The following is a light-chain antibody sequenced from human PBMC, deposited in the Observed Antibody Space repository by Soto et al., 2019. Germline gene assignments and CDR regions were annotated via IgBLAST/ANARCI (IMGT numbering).Light chain of an antibody. V-gene: IGLV1-51*01. CDR2: DNN. Sequence: QSVLTQPPSVSAAPGQKVTISCSGSSSNFGNNEVCWYQQLPGTAPKLRIYDNNKRPSGIPDRFSGSKSGTSATLCITGLQTGDEADYYCGTWDSSLSTYVFGTGTKVTVL. CDR1: SSNFGNNE. J-gene: IGLJ1*01. CDR3: GTWDSSLSTYV.